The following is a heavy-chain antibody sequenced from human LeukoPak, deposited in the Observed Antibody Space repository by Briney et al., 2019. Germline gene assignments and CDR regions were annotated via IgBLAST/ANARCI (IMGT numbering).Heavy chain of an antibody. D-gene: IGHD3-10*02. CDR2: ISSSSSYI. Sequence: GGSLRLSCAASGFTFSSYSMKWVRQAPGRGLEWVSFISSSSSYIYYADSLKGRFTISRDNAKNSLYLQMNSLRAEDTAVYYCARGTMFPYYFDYWGQGTLVTVSS. CDR1: GFTFSSYS. CDR3: ARGTMFPYYFDY. V-gene: IGHV3-21*01. J-gene: IGHJ4*02.